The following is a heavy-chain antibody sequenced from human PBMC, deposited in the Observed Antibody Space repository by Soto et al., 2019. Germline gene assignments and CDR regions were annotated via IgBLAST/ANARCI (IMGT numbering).Heavy chain of an antibody. D-gene: IGHD6-13*01. CDR3: ARGSQISDSSSWYPTPSYYYYMDV. CDR1: GYTFTSYA. CDR2: INAGNGNT. J-gene: IGHJ6*03. V-gene: IGHV1-3*01. Sequence: ASVKVSCKASGYTFTSYAMHWVRQAPGQRLEWMGWINAGNGNTKYSQKFQGRVTITRDTSASTAYMELSSLRSEDTAVYYCARGSQISDSSSWYPTPSYYYYMDVWGKGTTVTVSS.